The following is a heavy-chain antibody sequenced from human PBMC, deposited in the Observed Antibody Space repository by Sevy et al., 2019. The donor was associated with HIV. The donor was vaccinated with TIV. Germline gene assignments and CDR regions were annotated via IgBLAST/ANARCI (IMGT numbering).Heavy chain of an antibody. D-gene: IGHD2-15*01. J-gene: IGHJ4*01. CDR3: ARLGYGYTHNVDY. CDR1: SGSISSSSYY. V-gene: IGHV4-39*01. CDR2: IYYSGST. Sequence: SETLSLTCTVSSGSISSSSYYWGWIRQPPGKGLEWIGSIYYSGSTYYNPSLKSRVTISVDTSKNQFSLKLSSVTAADTAVYYCARLGYGYTHNVDYWGHGTLVTVSS.